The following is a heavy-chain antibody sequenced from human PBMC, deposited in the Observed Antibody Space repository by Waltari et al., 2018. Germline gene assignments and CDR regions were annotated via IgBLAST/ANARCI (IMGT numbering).Heavy chain of an antibody. Sequence: EVQLLESGGGLGQPGGSLRLSCAASGFTFSSYAMRWVRQAPGRGLEWVSAISGSGGSTYYADSVKGRSTISRDNFKNTLYLQMNSLRAEVTAVYYCAKVLGSGWFDAFDIWGQGTMVTVSS. D-gene: IGHD6-19*01. V-gene: IGHV3-23*01. J-gene: IGHJ3*02. CDR2: ISGSGGST. CDR3: AKVLGSGWFDAFDI. CDR1: GFTFSSYA.